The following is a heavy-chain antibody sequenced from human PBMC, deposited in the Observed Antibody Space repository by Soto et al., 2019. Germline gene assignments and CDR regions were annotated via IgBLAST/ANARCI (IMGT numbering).Heavy chain of an antibody. Sequence: EVQLLESGGGLVQPGGSLRLSCAASGFTFSSYAMSWVRQAPGKGLEWVSAISGSGGSTYYAVSVKGRFTISRDNSKNTLYLQMNSLRAEDTAVYYCAKDRRKDIVVVVAATLPPDYGMDVWGQGTTVTVSS. CDR2: ISGSGGST. J-gene: IGHJ6*02. CDR3: AKDRRKDIVVVVAATLPPDYGMDV. CDR1: GFTFSSYA. D-gene: IGHD2-15*01. V-gene: IGHV3-23*01.